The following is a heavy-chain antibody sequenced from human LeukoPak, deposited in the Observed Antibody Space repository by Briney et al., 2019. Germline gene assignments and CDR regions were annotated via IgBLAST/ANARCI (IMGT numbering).Heavy chain of an antibody. J-gene: IGHJ4*02. D-gene: IGHD3-16*01. V-gene: IGHV4-59*01. CDR1: GGSISSYY. CDR3: ARARAGERGVGYLDY. Sequence: PSETLSLTCTVSGGSISSYYWSWIRQPPGKGLEWIGFIYYSGSTKYNPSLKSRVTISVDTSKNQFSLRLSSVTAADTAVYYCARARAGERGVGYLDYWGQGALVTVSS. CDR2: IYYSGST.